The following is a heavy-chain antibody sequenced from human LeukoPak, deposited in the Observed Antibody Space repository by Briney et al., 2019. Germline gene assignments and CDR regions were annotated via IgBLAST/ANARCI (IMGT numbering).Heavy chain of an antibody. J-gene: IGHJ5*02. CDR2: IYWNDDK. V-gene: IGHV2-5*01. Sequence: SGPTLVNPTQTLTLTCTFSGFSLSTSGVGVGWIRQPQGKALEWLALIYWNDDKRYSPSLKSRLTITKDTSKNQVVLTMTNMDPVDTATYYCARSSYQLLSPVGWFDPWGQGTLVTVSS. CDR3: ARSSYQLLSPVGWFDP. D-gene: IGHD2-2*01. CDR1: GFSLSTSGVG.